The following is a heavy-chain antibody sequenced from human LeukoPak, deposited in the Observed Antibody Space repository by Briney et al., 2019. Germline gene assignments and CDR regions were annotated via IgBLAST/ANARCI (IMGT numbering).Heavy chain of an antibody. CDR2: IWYDGSNK. CDR3: ARDMGFYGSGSYYKGAFDY. CDR1: GFTFKNYG. D-gene: IGHD3-10*01. V-gene: IGHV3-33*01. Sequence: GRSLRLSCAASGFTFKNYGMHWVRQAPGKGLEWVAVIWYDGSNKYYADSVKGRFTISRDNSKNTLYLQMNSLRAEDTAVYYCARDMGFYGSGSYYKGAFDYWGQGTLVTVSS. J-gene: IGHJ4*02.